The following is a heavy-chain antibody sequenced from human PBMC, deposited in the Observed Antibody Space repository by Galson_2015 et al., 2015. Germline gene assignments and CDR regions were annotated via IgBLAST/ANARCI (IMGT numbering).Heavy chain of an antibody. D-gene: IGHD5-24*01. Sequence: SLRLSCAASGFTFSSYAMSWVRQAPGKGLEWVSAISDSGGSTYYADSEKGRFTISRDDSKNTLYLQMNSLRAEDTALYYCAKGRDGYNYHHYYYGMDVWGQGTTVTVSS. J-gene: IGHJ6*02. CDR3: AKGRDGYNYHHYYYGMDV. CDR2: ISDSGGST. V-gene: IGHV3-23*01. CDR1: GFTFSSYA.